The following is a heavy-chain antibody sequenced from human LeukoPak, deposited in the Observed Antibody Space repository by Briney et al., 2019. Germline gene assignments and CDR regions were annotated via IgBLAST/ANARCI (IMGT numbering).Heavy chain of an antibody. D-gene: IGHD1-14*01. CDR3: ARVSSRYTPLIGYLDY. Sequence: PGGSLRLSCAASGFTFSSYWMSWVRQAPGKGLEWVANIKQDGSEKYYVDSVKGRFTISRDNAKNSLYLQMNSLRAEDTAVYYCARVSSRYTPLIGYLDYWGQGTLVTVSS. CDR2: IKQDGSEK. J-gene: IGHJ4*02. CDR1: GFTFSSYW. V-gene: IGHV3-7*01.